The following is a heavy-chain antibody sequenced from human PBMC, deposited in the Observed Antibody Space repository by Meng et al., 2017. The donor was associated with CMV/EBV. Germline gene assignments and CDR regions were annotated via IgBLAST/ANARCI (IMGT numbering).Heavy chain of an antibody. CDR3: ARGGFRNYYDSSGYTKDAFDI. V-gene: IGHV1-69*05. Sequence: SVKVSCKASGGTFNSYVISCVRHAPGQGLEWMGGIIPIFGTANYAQKFQGRVTITTDESTSTAYMELSSLSSEDTAVYYCARGGFRNYYDSSGYTKDAFDIWGQGTMVTVSS. D-gene: IGHD3-22*01. J-gene: IGHJ3*02. CDR1: GGTFNSYV. CDR2: IIPIFGTA.